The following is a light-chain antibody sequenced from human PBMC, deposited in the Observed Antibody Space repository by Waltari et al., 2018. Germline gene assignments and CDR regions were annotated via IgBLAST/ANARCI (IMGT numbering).Light chain of an antibody. CDR2: RDN. CDR3: QSPDSSGTYV. V-gene: IGLV3-25*03. CDR1: TFPTQF. J-gene: IGLJ1*01. Sequence: SYELTQPPSVSVSPGQTARISCSGDTFPTQFASWYQQKPGQAPVLVIFRDNERPAGIPERFSGSSSGTTVILTINGVQAEDEADYYCQSPDSSGTYVFGTGTKVTVL.